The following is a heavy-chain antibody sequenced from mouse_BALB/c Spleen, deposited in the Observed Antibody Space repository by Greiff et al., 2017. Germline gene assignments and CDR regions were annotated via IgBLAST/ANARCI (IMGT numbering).Heavy chain of an antibody. D-gene: IGHD2-10*02. J-gene: IGHJ1*01. CDR1: GDSITSGY. Sequence: DVQLQESGPSLVKPSQTLSLTCSVTGDSITSGYWNWIRKFPGNKLEYMGYISYSGSTYYNPSLKSRISITRDTSKNQYYLQLNSVTTEDTATYYCARGGYGNYWYFDVWGAGTTVTVSS. CDR2: ISYSGST. CDR3: ARGGYGNYWYFDV. V-gene: IGHV3-8*02.